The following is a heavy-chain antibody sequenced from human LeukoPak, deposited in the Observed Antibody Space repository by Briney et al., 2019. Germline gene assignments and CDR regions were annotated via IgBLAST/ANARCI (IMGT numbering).Heavy chain of an antibody. CDR1: GASISKSY. CDR2: TFNSGST. V-gene: IGHV4-59*01. Sequence: PSETLSLTCIVSGASISKSYWSWIRQPPGKELEWIGCTFNSGSTRYNPSLGSRVTISEDTSRNQFSLRLTSVTAADTATYYCSRASPGAIYYYGMDVWGQGTTVTVSS. J-gene: IGHJ6*02. CDR3: SRASPGAIYYYGMDV. D-gene: IGHD2/OR15-2a*01.